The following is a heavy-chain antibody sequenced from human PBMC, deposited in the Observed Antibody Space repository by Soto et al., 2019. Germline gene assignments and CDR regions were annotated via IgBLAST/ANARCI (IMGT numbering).Heavy chain of an antibody. V-gene: IGHV3-30-3*01. D-gene: IGHD6-19*01. J-gene: IGHJ4*02. CDR1: GFTFSSYA. CDR3: ARDGAVAGASVFDY. Sequence: GGSLRLSCAASGFTFSSYAMHWVRQAPGKGLEWVAVISYDGSNKYYADSVKGRFTISRDNSKNTLYLQMNSLRAEDTAVYYCARDGAVAGASVFDYWGQGTLVTVSS. CDR2: ISYDGSNK.